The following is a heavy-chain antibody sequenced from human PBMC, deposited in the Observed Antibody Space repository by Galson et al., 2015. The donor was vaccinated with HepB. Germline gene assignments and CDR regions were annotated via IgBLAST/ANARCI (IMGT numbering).Heavy chain of an antibody. CDR3: ARDERRWLQLRAGPGSFDY. J-gene: IGHJ4*02. D-gene: IGHD5-24*01. V-gene: IGHV3-21*01. CDR1: GYTFSSYS. CDR2: INSSSSYI. Sequence: SLRLSCAASGYTFSSYSMNWVRQAPGKGLEWVSYINSSSSYIYYADSVKGRFTISRDNAKNSLYLQMNSLRAEDTAVYYCARDERRWLQLRAGPGSFDYWGQGTLVTASS.